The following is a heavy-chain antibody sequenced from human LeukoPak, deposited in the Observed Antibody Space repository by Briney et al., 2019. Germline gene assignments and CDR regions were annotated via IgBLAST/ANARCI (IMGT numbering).Heavy chain of an antibody. CDR2: IRYDESDI. V-gene: IGHV3-30*02. CDR1: GFNFNNYG. D-gene: IGHD5-12*01. Sequence: PGGSLRLSCTASGFNFNNYGLHWVRQAPGKGLEWLTFIRYDESDIYYADSVKGRFSISRDNSMNTMFLHMYSLRGEDTAVYYCAKDLSGWLRSTSDAFDVWGQGTVVTVSS. CDR3: AKDLSGWLRSTSDAFDV. J-gene: IGHJ3*01.